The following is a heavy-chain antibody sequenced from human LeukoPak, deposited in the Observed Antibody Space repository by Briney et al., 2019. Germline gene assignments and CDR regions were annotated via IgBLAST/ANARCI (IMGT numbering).Heavy chain of an antibody. D-gene: IGHD6-19*01. J-gene: IGHJ4*02. V-gene: IGHV5-51*01. CDR3: ARRIAVTGTPFDY. CDR1: GYSFTSYW. Sequence: GESLKISCKGSGYSFTSYWIGWVRQTPGKGLEWMGIIYPGDSDTRYSPSFQGQVTISADKSISTAYLQWSSLKASDTAMYYCARRIAVTGTPFDYWGQGTLVTVSS. CDR2: IYPGDSDT.